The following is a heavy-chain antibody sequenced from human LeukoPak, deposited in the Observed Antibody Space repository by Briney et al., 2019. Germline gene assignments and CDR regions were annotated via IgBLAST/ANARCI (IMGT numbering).Heavy chain of an antibody. CDR3: AREPMVRESGYYYYGMDV. CDR2: IYYSGST. D-gene: IGHD3-10*01. Sequence: PSETLSLTCTVSGGSISSGGYYWSWIRQHPGKGLEWIGYIYYSGSTYYNPSLKSRVTISVDTSKNQFSLKLSSVTAADTAVYYCAREPMVRESGYYYYGMDVWGQGTTVTVSS. CDR1: GGSISSGGYY. J-gene: IGHJ6*02. V-gene: IGHV4-31*03.